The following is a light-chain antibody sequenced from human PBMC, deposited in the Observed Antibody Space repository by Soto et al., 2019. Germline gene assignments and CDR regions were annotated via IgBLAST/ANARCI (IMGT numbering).Light chain of an antibody. Sequence: QSVLTQPASVSGSPGQSIAISCTGTSSDVGGYSYVSWYQQQPGKAPKLVISDVSNRPSGVSDRFSGSKSGNTASLTISGLQTEDEADYYCASYTTSSTYVFGTRTKVPV. J-gene: IGLJ1*01. V-gene: IGLV2-14*01. CDR1: SSDVGGYSY. CDR3: ASYTTSSTYV. CDR2: DVS.